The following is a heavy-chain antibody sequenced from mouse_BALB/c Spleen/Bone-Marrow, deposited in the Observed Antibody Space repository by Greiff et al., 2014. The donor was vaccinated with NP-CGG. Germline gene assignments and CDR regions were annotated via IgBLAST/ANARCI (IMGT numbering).Heavy chain of an antibody. Sequence: EVQLQQSGPGLVKPSQSLSLTCSVTGYSITSGYYWNWIRQFPGNKLEWMGYISYDGSNNYNPSLKNRISITRDTSKNQFFLKLNSVTTEDTATYYCARSDGFAYWGQGTLVTVSA. J-gene: IGHJ3*01. CDR3: ARSDGFAY. V-gene: IGHV3-6*02. CDR1: GYSITSGYY. CDR2: ISYDGSN.